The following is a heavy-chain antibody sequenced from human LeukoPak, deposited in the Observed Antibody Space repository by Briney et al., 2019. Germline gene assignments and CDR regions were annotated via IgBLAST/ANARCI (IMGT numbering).Heavy chain of an antibody. CDR3: ARDEQWLVLISRPFYGIDG. Sequence: GASVNLSCKASGYTFTSSGISWVRQAPGKGLEWMGWINTYNGNTNYAQKLQGRVTMTTDTPTSTAYMELTSLRSDDTAVYYCARDEQWLVLISRPFYGIDGSSQGSSLTVSS. V-gene: IGHV1-18*01. J-gene: IGHJ6*02. D-gene: IGHD6-19*01. CDR1: GYTFTSSG. CDR2: INTYNGNT.